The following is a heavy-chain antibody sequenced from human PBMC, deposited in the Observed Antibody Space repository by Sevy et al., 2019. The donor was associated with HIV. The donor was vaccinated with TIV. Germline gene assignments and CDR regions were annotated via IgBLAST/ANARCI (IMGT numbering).Heavy chain of an antibody. J-gene: IGHJ5*02. CDR1: GFTFSDYY. D-gene: IGHD3-16*01. V-gene: IGHV3-11*04. Sequence: GGSLRLSCAASGFTFSDYYMSWIRQAPGKGLEWLSYISGSGTTIYYADSVKGRFTISRDNARNSLYLQMNSLRVEDTVMYYCGRGLYFGNCWGNWFDPWGQGTLVTVSS. CDR3: GRGLYFGNCWGNWFDP. CDR2: ISGSGTTI.